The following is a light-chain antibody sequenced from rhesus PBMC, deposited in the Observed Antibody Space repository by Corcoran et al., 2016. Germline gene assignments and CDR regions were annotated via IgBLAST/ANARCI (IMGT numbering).Light chain of an antibody. CDR3: VQATTFPRT. V-gene: IGKV2-72*01. CDR1: QSLLQSNGNTY. CDR2: GGS. Sequence: DIVMTQTPLSLPITPGEPASISCRSSQSLLQSNGNTYLHWYLQKPGQSPQLLIYGGSNRASGVPDRFSGSGSDTECTLKISKVEAGDVGVYYGVQATTFPRTFGQGTKVEVK. J-gene: IGKJ1*01.